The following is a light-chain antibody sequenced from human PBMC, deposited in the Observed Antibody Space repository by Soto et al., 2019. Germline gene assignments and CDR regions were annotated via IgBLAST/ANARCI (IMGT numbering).Light chain of an antibody. V-gene: IGKV3-15*01. CDR2: GAS. CDR1: QSVSSN. J-gene: IGKJ1*01. Sequence: EIVMTLSPATLSVSPGERATLSCRASQSVSSNLAWYQQKPGQAPRLLIYGASTRATGIPARFSGSGSGTEFTLTISSLQSEDLAVYYCQQYNNWPWTFGQGTKV. CDR3: QQYNNWPWT.